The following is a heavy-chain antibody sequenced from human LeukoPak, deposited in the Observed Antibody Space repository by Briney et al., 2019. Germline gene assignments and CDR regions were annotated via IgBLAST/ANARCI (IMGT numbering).Heavy chain of an antibody. CDR2: IVVGSGNT. Sequence: GASVKVSCKASGFTFTSSAVQWVRQARGQRLEWIGWIVVGSGNTNYAQKFQERVTITRDMSTSTAYMELSSLRSEDTAVHYCAAGGVSGSYYLFDYWGQGTLVTVSS. CDR1: GFTFTSSA. J-gene: IGHJ4*02. CDR3: AAGGVSGSYYLFDY. D-gene: IGHD1-26*01. V-gene: IGHV1-58*01.